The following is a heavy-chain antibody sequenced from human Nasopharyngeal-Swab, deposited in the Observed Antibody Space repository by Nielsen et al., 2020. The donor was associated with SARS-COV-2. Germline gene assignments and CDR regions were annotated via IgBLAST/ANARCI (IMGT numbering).Heavy chain of an antibody. J-gene: IGHJ4*02. V-gene: IGHV1-3*01. CDR3: ARVPRSSGSYFDY. D-gene: IGHD1-26*01. CDR1: GYTFTSYA. Sequence: SVNVSCKASGYTFTSYAMHWVRQAPGQRLEWMGWINAGNGNTKYSQKFQGRVTITRDTSASTAYMELRRLRSDDTAVYYCARVPRSSGSYFDYWGQGTLVTVSS. CDR2: INAGNGNT.